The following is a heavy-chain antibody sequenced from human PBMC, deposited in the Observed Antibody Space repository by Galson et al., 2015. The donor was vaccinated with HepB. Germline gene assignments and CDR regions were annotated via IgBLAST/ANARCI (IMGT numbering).Heavy chain of an antibody. D-gene: IGHD3-22*01. CDR1: GFTFSSYS. Sequence: SLRLSCAASGFTFSSYSMNWVRQAPGKGLEWVSSISSSSSYIYYADSVKGRFTISRDNAKNSLYLQMNSLRAEDTAVYYCARERSDKYYYDSRESDYWGQGTLVTVSS. CDR3: ARERSDKYYYDSRESDY. V-gene: IGHV3-21*01. J-gene: IGHJ4*02. CDR2: ISSSSSYI.